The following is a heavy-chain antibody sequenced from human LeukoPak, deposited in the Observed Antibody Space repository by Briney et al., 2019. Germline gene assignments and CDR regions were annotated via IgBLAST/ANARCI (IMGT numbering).Heavy chain of an antibody. V-gene: IGHV3-23*01. CDR2: ISGCGGST. CDR3: AKGAIWFGEVFDY. CDR1: GFTFSSYA. Sequence: PGGSLRLSCAASGFTFSSYAMSWVRQAPGKGLEWVSAISGCGGSTYYADSVKGRFTISRDNSKNTLYLQTNSLRAEDTAVYYCAKGAIWFGEVFDYWGQGTLVTVSS. D-gene: IGHD3-10*01. J-gene: IGHJ4*02.